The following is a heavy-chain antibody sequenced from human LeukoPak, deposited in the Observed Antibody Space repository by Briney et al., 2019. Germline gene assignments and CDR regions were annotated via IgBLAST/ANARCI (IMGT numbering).Heavy chain of an antibody. CDR2: IYTSGST. V-gene: IGHV4-61*02. J-gene: IGHJ4*02. Sequence: SQTLSLTCTVSGGSLTSGSYYGSWIRQPAGRGLEGSGRIYTSGSTIYTASLKSRVTISVDKTKNQFSLNLSCVTDADTAVYSCARYTWGFGIDYWGQGTLVTVSS. D-gene: IGHD7-27*01. CDR3: ARYTWGFGIDY. CDR1: GGSLTSGSYY.